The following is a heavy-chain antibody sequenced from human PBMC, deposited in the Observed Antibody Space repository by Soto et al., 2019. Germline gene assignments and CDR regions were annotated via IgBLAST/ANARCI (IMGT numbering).Heavy chain of an antibody. CDR2: TNPNNGST. J-gene: IGHJ4*02. CDR1: LDTFMLHY. D-gene: IGHD3-10*01. Sequence: AASVXVSCKLALDTFMLHYIHFCLQAPGKGLDCIGWTNPNNGSTRYAQKFQGRVTMTRDTSITTVYVELSSLRSDDTAVYFCARDVNTYFGTGRITGYLEYWGQGTQV. V-gene: IGHV1-2*02. CDR3: ARDVNTYFGTGRITGYLEY.